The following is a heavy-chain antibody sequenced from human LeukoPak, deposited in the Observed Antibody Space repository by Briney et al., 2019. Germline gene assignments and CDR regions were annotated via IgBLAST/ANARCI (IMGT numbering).Heavy chain of an antibody. D-gene: IGHD3-10*01. CDR3: ARGAMVRGVIMGPFDY. Sequence: GGSLRLSCAASAFTFSSYSMNWVRQAPGKGLESVSSISSSSSYIYYADSVKGRFTISRDNAKNSLSLQMSSLRAEDTAVYYCARGAMVRGVIMGPFDYWGQGTLVTVSS. J-gene: IGHJ4*02. CDR1: AFTFSSYS. CDR2: ISSSSSYI. V-gene: IGHV3-21*01.